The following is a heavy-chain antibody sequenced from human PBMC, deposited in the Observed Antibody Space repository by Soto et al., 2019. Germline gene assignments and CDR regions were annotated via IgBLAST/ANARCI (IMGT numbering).Heavy chain of an antibody. J-gene: IGHJ4*02. V-gene: IGHV1-69*01. CDR2: IIPIFGTA. CDR3: ATEAAACKGY. Sequence: QVQLVQSGAEVKKPGSSVKVSCKASGGTFSSYAISWVRQAPGQGLEWMGGIIPIFGTANYAQRFQGRVTITADESTVTAYSELSSLRSDDMAVYYCATEAAACKGYWGQGTLVTVSS. D-gene: IGHD6-13*01. CDR1: GGTFSSYA.